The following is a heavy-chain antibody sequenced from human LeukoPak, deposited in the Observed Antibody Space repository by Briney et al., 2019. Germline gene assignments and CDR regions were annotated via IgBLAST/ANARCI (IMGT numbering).Heavy chain of an antibody. CDR3: ATDLGGYSYGYRLNYFDY. Sequence: ASVKVSCKVSGYTLTELSMHWVRQAPGKGLEWMGGFDPGDGETIYAQKFQGRVTMTEDTSTDTAYMELSSLRSEDTAVYYCATDLGGYSYGYRLNYFDYWGQGTLVTVSS. D-gene: IGHD5-18*01. CDR1: GYTLTELS. V-gene: IGHV1-24*01. J-gene: IGHJ4*02. CDR2: FDPGDGET.